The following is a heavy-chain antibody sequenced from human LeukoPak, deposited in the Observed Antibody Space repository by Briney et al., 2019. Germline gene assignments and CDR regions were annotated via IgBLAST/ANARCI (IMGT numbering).Heavy chain of an antibody. CDR1: AFSFSAYS. J-gene: IGHJ3*02. CDR3: ARGPGRVAVPATGSFDI. CDR2: IKHDASER. V-gene: IGHV3-7*03. D-gene: IGHD2-2*01. Sequence: GGSLRLSCAASAFSFSAYSMNWVRQAPGKGLEWVANIKHDASERYYLDSVKGRFTISRDDAKQSLYLQMNSLRAEDTAVYYCARGPGRVAVPATGSFDIWGQGTMVTVSS.